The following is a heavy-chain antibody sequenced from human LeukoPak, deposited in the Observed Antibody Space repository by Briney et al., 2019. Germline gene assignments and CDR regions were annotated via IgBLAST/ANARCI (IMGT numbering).Heavy chain of an antibody. V-gene: IGHV3-7*01. CDR3: ARGKPITIFGVVISYYFDY. CDR2: IKQDGSEK. D-gene: IGHD3-3*01. CDR1: GFTFSSYW. Sequence: PGGSLRPSCAASGFTFSSYWMSWVRQAPGKGLEWVANIKQDGSEKYYVDSVKGRFTISRDNAKNSLYLQMNSLRAEDTAVYYCARGKPITIFGVVISYYFDYWGQGTLVTVSS. J-gene: IGHJ4*02.